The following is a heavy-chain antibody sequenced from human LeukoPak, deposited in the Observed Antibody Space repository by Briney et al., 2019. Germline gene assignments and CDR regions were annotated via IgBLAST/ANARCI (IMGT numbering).Heavy chain of an antibody. J-gene: IGHJ4*02. V-gene: IGHV4-59*08. Sequence: SETLSLTCSVYGGSISSYYWGWIRQPPGKVLGWIGYIYYSGSTNYNPSLKSRVTISVDTPKNQFSLKLRSVTAADTAVYYCARHDAYSSSWYFFDYSGQGTLVTVSS. CDR3: ARHDAYSSSWYFFDY. CDR1: GGSISSYY. CDR2: IYYSGST. D-gene: IGHD6-13*01.